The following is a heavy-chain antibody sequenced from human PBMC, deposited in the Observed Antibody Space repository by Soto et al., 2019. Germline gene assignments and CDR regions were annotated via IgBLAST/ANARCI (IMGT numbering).Heavy chain of an antibody. CDR2: MNPNSGNT. J-gene: IGHJ2*01. CDR1: GYTFTSYD. CDR3: ARALGGTAMADWYFAI. Sequence: QVQLVQSGAEVKKPGASVKVSCKASGYTFTSYDINWVRQATVQGLEWMGWMNPNSGNTGYAKKVQGRVTMTRNTSISTAYMALSSLRSEDTDVYYCARALGGTAMADWYFAIWGRGTLFTVYS. D-gene: IGHD5-18*01. V-gene: IGHV1-8*01.